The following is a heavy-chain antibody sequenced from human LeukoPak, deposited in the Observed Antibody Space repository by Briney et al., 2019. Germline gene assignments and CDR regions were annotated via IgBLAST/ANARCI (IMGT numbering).Heavy chain of an antibody. CDR2: ISAYNGNT. V-gene: IGHV1-18*01. CDR1: GYTFTSYG. Sequence: GASVKVSCKASGYTFTSYGISWVRQAPGQGLEWMGWISAYNGNTNFAQKLQGRITMTTDTSTSTVYMELRSLRSDDTAVYYCVRSGYCYGGTCHSGAFDIWGQGTVVTVSS. J-gene: IGHJ3*02. CDR3: VRSGYCYGGTCHSGAFDI. D-gene: IGHD2-15*01.